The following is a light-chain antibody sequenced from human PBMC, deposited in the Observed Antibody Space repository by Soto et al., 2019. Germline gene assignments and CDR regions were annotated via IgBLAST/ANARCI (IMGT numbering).Light chain of an antibody. CDR1: QSISSW. J-gene: IGKJ1*01. Sequence: DIQMTQSPSTLSASVGDRVTITCRASQSISSWLAWYQQKPGKAPNLLIYRASTLESGVPSRFSGSGSGTEFTLTISSLQPDDFATYYCQHYNSYSEAFGQGTKVE. CDR3: QHYNSYSEA. CDR2: RAS. V-gene: IGKV1-5*03.